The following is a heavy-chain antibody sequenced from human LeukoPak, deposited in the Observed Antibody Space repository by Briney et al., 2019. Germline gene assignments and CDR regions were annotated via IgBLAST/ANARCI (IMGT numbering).Heavy chain of an antibody. V-gene: IGHV1-69*05. CDR2: IIPIFGTA. CDR1: GGTFSSYA. Sequence: ASVKVSCKASGGTFSSYAISWVRHAPGQGLEWMGGIIPIFGTANYAQKFQGRVTITTDESTSTAYMELSSLRSEDTAVYYCARVYSSSGNDAFDIWGQGTMVTVSS. D-gene: IGHD6-6*01. CDR3: ARVYSSSGNDAFDI. J-gene: IGHJ3*02.